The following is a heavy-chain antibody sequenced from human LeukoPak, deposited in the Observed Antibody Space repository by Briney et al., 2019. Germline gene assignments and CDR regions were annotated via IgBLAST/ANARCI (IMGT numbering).Heavy chain of an antibody. CDR2: ISGSGGST. CDR3: VKDPAYVTVTMGL. J-gene: IGHJ4*02. Sequence: PGGSLRLSCAASGFTFSSYAMSWVRQAPGKGLEWVSAISGSGGSTYYADSVKGRFTISRDNSKNTLYLQMSSLRAEDTAVYYCVKDPAYVTVTMGLWGQGTLVTVSS. V-gene: IGHV3-23*01. D-gene: IGHD4-17*01. CDR1: GFTFSSYA.